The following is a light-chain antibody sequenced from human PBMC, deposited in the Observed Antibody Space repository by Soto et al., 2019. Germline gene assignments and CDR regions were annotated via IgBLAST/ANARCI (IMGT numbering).Light chain of an antibody. CDR3: QQYGGAPYT. V-gene: IGKV3-20*01. CDR2: GAF. CDR1: QSVSNDY. J-gene: IGKJ2*01. Sequence: EIVLTQSPGTLSLSPGERATLSCRASQSVSNDYLAWYQQKPGQAPSLLIYGAFHRATGIPDRFSGTGSGTDFTLTISRLEPEDFAVYYCQQYGGAPYTFGQGTKLYIK.